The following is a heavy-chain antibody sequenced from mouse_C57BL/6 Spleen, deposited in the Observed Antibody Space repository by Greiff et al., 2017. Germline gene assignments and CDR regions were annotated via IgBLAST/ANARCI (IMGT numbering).Heavy chain of an antibody. CDR1: GYTFTSYW. CDR2: IDPSDSYT. D-gene: IGHD4-1*01. CDR3: ARRRNGDGFAY. V-gene: IGHV1-50*01. Sequence: QVQLQQPGAELVKPGASVKLSCKASGYTFTSYWMQWVKQRPGQGLEWIGEIDPSDSYTNYNQKFKGKATLTVDTSSSTAYMQRSSLAAEDSAVYYGARRRNGDGFAYWGQGTLVTVSA. J-gene: IGHJ3*01.